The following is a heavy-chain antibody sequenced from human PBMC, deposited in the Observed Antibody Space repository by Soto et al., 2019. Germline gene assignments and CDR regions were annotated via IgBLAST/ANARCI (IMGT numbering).Heavy chain of an antibody. Sequence: QLQLQESGPGLVKPSETLSLTCTVSGGSISSSSYYWGWIRQPPGKGLEWIGSIYYSGSPYYNPSLKSRVTISVDMSKHQFSLRLSSVPAADTAVYYCATLWDLAVRGPFDYWGQGTLVTVSS. CDR2: IYYSGSP. V-gene: IGHV4-39*01. D-gene: IGHD3-10*01. CDR3: ATLWDLAVRGPFDY. J-gene: IGHJ4*02. CDR1: GGSISSSSYY.